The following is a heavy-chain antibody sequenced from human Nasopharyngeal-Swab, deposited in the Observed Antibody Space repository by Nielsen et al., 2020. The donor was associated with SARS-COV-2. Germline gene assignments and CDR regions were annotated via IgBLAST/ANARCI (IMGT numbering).Heavy chain of an antibody. CDR3: ARMGSTNYFDC. Sequence: GGSLRLSCAASGFTVSSNYMSWVRQAPGKGLEWVSIIYPSGSTYYAESVKGRFTISRDNSKNTLYLQMNSLRAEDTAFYYCARMGSTNYFDCWGQGTLVTVSS. J-gene: IGHJ4*02. D-gene: IGHD5-24*01. CDR2: IYPSGST. V-gene: IGHV3-53*01. CDR1: GFTVSSNY.